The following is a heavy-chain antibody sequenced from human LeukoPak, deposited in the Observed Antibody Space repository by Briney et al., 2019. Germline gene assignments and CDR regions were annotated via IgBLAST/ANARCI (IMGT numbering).Heavy chain of an antibody. J-gene: IGHJ4*02. V-gene: IGHV4-34*01. CDR2: INHSGST. D-gene: IGHD2-15*01. CDR3: ARVWGYCSGGSCSRIPRYYFDY. Sequence: PSETLSLTCAVYGGSFSGYYWSWMRHPPGKGLEWIGEINHSGSTNYNPSVKSRVTISVDTSKNQFSLKLSSVTAADTAVYYCARVWGYCSGGSCSRIPRYYFDYWGQGTLVTVSS. CDR1: GGSFSGYY.